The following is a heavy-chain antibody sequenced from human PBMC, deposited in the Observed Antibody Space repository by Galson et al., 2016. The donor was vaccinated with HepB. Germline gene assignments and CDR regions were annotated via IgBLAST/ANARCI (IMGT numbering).Heavy chain of an antibody. Sequence: SLRLSCAAAGFDFSNYVMHWVRQAPGKGLERVSRLPTDEYPPTYADSVRGRFITPRDNAKNTLYLQMNSLRVDDTAVYYCTRDLNFLLFDYWGQGALVTVSS. CDR1: GFDFSNYV. CDR3: TRDLNFLLFDY. J-gene: IGHJ4*02. D-gene: IGHD3-10*01. V-gene: IGHV3-74*03. CDR2: LPTDEYPP.